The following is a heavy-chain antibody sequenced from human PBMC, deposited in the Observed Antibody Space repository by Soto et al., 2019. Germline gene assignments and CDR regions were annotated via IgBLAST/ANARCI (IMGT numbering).Heavy chain of an antibody. CDR1: GGSISSGGYS. CDR3: AWMPYSSVLRFAP. V-gene: IGHV4-30-2*01. Sequence: SETLSLTCAVSGGSISSGGYSWSWIRQPPGKALEWVGFIYRSGVTSYNPSLKGRVSISLDTSNNQCSLKLESVTAADTAVYYCAWMPYSSVLRFAPWGPGTLGNVSS. CDR2: IYRSGVT. J-gene: IGHJ5*02. D-gene: IGHD6-19*01.